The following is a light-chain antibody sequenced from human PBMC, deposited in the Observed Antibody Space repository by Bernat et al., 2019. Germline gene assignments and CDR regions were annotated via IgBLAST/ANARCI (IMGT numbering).Light chain of an antibody. CDR2: DVS. CDR3: CSYAGRYVRYG. CDR1: SSDVGGYNY. Sequence: QSALTQPRSVSGSPGQSVTISCTGTSSDVGGYNYVSWYQQHPGKAPKLMIYDVSKGPSGVPDRFSGSKSGNTASLTISGLQAEDEADYYCCSYAGRYVRYGFGTGTKVTVL. V-gene: IGLV2-11*02. J-gene: IGLJ1*01.